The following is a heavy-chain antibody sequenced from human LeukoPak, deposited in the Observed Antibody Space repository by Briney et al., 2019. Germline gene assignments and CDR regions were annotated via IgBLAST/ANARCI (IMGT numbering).Heavy chain of an antibody. V-gene: IGHV3-20*04. Sequence: GGSLRLSCAASGFTFDDYGMSWVRQAPGKRLEWVSGINWNGGSIGYADSVKGRFTISRDNAKNSLYLQMSSLRGEDTALYYCARDWGADSSGYRDFWGQGTLVTVSS. J-gene: IGHJ4*02. CDR1: GFTFDDYG. CDR3: ARDWGADSSGYRDF. CDR2: INWNGGSI. D-gene: IGHD3-22*01.